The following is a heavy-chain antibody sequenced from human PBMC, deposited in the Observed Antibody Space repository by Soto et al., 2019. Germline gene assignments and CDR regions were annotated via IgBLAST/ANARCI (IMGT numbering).Heavy chain of an antibody. Sequence: PGGSPRLACAAPGFSFSSYEMNWVRQAPGKGLEWVSHISSSGSDIYYADSVKGRFTISRDNAKKSLYLQMNGLRGEDTAVYHCARGDFIVGVRGYDAFEIWGQGTMVTVSS. J-gene: IGHJ3*02. V-gene: IGHV3-48*03. CDR3: ARGDFIVGVRGYDAFEI. CDR2: ISSSGSDI. CDR1: GFSFSSYE. D-gene: IGHD1-26*01.